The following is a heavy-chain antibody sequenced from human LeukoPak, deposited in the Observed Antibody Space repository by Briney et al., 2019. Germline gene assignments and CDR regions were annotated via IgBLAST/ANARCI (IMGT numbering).Heavy chain of an antibody. D-gene: IGHD6-6*01. Sequence: GASVKVSCKASGYTFTGYYMHWVRQAPGQGLEWMGWINPNSGGTNYAQKFQGRVTMTRDTSISTAYMELSRLRPDDTAVYYCARGYSSSSGYYYYYMDVWGKGTTVTVSS. CDR2: INPNSGGT. CDR3: ARGYSSSSGYYYYYMDV. J-gene: IGHJ6*03. V-gene: IGHV1-2*02. CDR1: GYTFTGYY.